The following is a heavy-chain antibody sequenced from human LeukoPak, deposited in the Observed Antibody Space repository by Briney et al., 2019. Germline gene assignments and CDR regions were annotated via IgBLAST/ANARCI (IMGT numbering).Heavy chain of an antibody. CDR1: GFSVSSNY. V-gene: IGHV3-53*01. Sequence: PGGSLRLSCAASGFSVSSNYMSSGRQAPGTGLGWVSLIYRGGNTYYAHSVKGRFTISRDNSNITLYLQMNSLRARDTAVYYCAGSLRYFDWATWGQGTLVTVSS. CDR2: IYRGGNT. D-gene: IGHD3-9*01. J-gene: IGHJ5*02. CDR3: AGSLRYFDWAT.